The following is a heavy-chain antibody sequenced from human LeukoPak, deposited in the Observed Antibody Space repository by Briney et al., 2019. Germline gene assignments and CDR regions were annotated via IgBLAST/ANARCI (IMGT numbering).Heavy chain of an antibody. CDR1: GYTFTGYY. D-gene: IGHD1-7*01. CDR2: INPNSGGT. Sequence: ASVKVSCKASGYTFTGYYMHWVRQAPGQGLEWMGWINPNSGGTNYAQKFQGWVTMTRETSISTAYMELRRLRSEDTAVYYCAKARFPGTTLSSAYYFAYWGQGTLVPVSS. CDR3: AKARFPGTTLSSAYYFAY. V-gene: IGHV1-2*04. J-gene: IGHJ4*02.